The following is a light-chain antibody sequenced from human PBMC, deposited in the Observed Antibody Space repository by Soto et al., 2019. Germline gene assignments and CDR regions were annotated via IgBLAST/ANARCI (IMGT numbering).Light chain of an antibody. V-gene: IGLV2-14*01. CDR2: EVS. CDR3: NSYTSKSTGV. CDR1: SSDVGGYNY. J-gene: IGLJ1*01. Sequence: QSVLTQPASVSGSXGQSITISCTGTSSDVGGYNYVSWYQQHPGKAPKLIIYEVSNRPSGVSNRFSGSKSGNTASLTISGLQAEDEADYYCNSYTSKSTGVFGTGTKLTVL.